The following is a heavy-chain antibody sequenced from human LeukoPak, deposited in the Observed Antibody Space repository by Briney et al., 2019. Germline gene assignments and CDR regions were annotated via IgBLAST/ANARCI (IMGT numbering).Heavy chain of an antibody. J-gene: IGHJ6*02. V-gene: IGHV1-69*04. CDR3: ARYYDILTGPRPHGYYYYGMDV. D-gene: IGHD3-9*01. Sequence: SVKVSCKASGGTFSSYAIRWVRQAPGQGLEWMGRIIPILGIANYAQKFQGRVTITADKSTSTAYMELSSLRSEDTAVYYCARYYDILTGPRPHGYYYYGMDVWGQGTTVTVSS. CDR1: GGTFSSYA. CDR2: IIPILGIA.